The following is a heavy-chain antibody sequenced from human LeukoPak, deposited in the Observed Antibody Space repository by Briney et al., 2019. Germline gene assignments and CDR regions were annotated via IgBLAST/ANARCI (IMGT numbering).Heavy chain of an antibody. V-gene: IGHV3-48*01. CDR3: ARELGSGWHDAFDI. Sequence: PGGSLRLSCAASEFTFSSYNMNWVRQAPGKGLEWVSYITRSSSTKYYADSVKGRFTISRDNAKNSLYLQMNSLRAEDTAVYYCARELGSGWHDAFDIWGQGTMVTVSS. D-gene: IGHD6-19*01. CDR2: ITRSSSTK. J-gene: IGHJ3*02. CDR1: EFTFSSYN.